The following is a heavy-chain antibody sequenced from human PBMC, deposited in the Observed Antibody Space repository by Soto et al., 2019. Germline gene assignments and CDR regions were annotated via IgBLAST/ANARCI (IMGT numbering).Heavy chain of an antibody. J-gene: IGHJ4*02. CDR3: ARLVGSARYDY. Sequence: ETLSLTCTVSGGSVSNSQYFWVWLRQPPGKGLEWIGSIYYSGSTYYNPSLKSRVTISVDTSKNQFSLKLSSVTAADTAVYYCARLVGSARYDYWGQGTLVTVSS. CDR1: GGSVSNSQYF. CDR2: IYYSGST. D-gene: IGHD1-26*01. V-gene: IGHV4-39*01.